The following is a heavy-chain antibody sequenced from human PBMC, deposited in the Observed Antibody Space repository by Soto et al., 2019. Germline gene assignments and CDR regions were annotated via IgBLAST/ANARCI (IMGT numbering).Heavy chain of an antibody. V-gene: IGHV3-48*02. CDR1: GFTFSSYS. J-gene: IGHJ4*02. Sequence: EVQLVESGGGLVQPGGSLRLSCAASGFTFSSYSMNWVRQAPGKGMEWGSYISSSSYTIYYADSVKGRFTISRDSAKNSLYLQMTSPRDEDTAVYYCARVSSGHDYWGQGTLVTVSS. CDR2: ISSSSYTI. D-gene: IGHD6-19*01. CDR3: ARVSSGHDY.